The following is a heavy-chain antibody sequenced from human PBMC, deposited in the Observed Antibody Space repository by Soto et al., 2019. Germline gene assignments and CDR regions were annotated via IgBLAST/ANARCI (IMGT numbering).Heavy chain of an antibody. D-gene: IGHD3-10*01. CDR2: IYWDDDK. J-gene: IGHJ5*02. V-gene: IGHV2-5*02. CDR1: GFSLTTSGVG. Sequence: ITLKESGPTLVKPTQTLTLTCTFSGFSLTTSGVGVGWIRQPPGKALEWLALIYWDDDKRYSPSLKNRLTITKDTSKNQGVLTMTYMDPVDTATYYCAHDYYSASSTSMRKCNWFDPWGQGTLVTVSS. CDR3: AHDYYSASSTSMRKCNWFDP.